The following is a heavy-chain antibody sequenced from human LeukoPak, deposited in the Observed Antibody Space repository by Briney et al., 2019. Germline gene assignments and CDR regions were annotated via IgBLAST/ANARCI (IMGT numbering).Heavy chain of an antibody. V-gene: IGHV3-23*01. D-gene: IGHD6-19*01. J-gene: IGHJ4*02. Sequence: ASVKVSCKASEGTFSSYAISWVRQAPGKGLEWVSAISGSGGSTYYADSVKGRFTISRDNSKNTLYLQMNSLRAEDTAVYYCAKEGRSGWFEGAPNWGQGTLVTVSS. CDR1: EGTFSSYA. CDR2: ISGSGGST. CDR3: AKEGRSGWFEGAPN.